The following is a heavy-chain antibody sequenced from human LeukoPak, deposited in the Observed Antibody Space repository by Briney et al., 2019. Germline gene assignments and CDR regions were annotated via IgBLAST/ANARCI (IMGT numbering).Heavy chain of an antibody. D-gene: IGHD3-16*01. CDR2: ISGSGVST. CDR3: AKKTAKGEGAFDI. CDR1: GFTFDDYG. V-gene: IGHV3-23*01. Sequence: GGSLRLSCAASGFTFDDYGMSWVRQAPGKGLEWVSAISGSGVSTYYADFVKGRFTISRDNSKNTLYLQMNSLRAEDTAVYYCAKKTAKGEGAFDIWGQGTMVTVSS. J-gene: IGHJ3*02.